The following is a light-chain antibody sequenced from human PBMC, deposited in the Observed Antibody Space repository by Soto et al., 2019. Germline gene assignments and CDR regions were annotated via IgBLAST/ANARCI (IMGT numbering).Light chain of an antibody. V-gene: IGKV1-5*03. CDR3: QQYNSYSPT. J-gene: IGKJ1*01. CDR2: KAS. Sequence: DIQMTQSPSTLSASVGDRVTITCRASQSISVWLAWYQQKAGKAPNLLIYKASRLESGVSSRFSGSGSETEFTLTISGLQPGDFATYYCQQYNSYSPTFG. CDR1: QSISVW.